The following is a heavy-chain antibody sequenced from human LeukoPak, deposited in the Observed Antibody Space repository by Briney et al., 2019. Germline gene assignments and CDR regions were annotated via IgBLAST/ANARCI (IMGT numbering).Heavy chain of an antibody. CDR2: IYYSGST. J-gene: IGHJ3*02. D-gene: IGHD3-10*01. Sequence: SETLSLTCTVSGGSISSYYWSWIRQPPGKGLKWIGYIYYSGSTNYNPSLKSRVTISVDTSKNQFSLRLNSVTAADTAVYYCAREGTMVRGLAFDIWGQGTMVTVSP. CDR3: AREGTMVRGLAFDI. CDR1: GGSISSYY. V-gene: IGHV4-59*01.